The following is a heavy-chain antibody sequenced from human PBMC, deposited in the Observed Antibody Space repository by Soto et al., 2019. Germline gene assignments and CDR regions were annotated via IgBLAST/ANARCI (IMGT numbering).Heavy chain of an antibody. D-gene: IGHD5-12*01. V-gene: IGHV3-74*01. CDR2: INSDGSKT. J-gene: IGHJ5*02. Sequence: GGSLRLSCAASGFTFSSYAMSWVRQAPGKGLEWVSRINSDGSKTTYADSVKGRFTISRDNAKNTVYLQMNSLRGEDTAVYYCATVATNSYNWLDPWGQGTLVTVSS. CDR3: ATVATNSYNWLDP. CDR1: GFTFSSYA.